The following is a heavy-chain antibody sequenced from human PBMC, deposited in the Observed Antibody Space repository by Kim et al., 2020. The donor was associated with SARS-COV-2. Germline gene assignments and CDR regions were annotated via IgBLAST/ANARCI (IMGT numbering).Heavy chain of an antibody. CDR3: ARINYDFWSGYYVGYFDY. J-gene: IGHJ4*02. Sequence: KSRVTISVDTSKNQFSLKLSSVTAADTAVYYCARINYDFWSGYYVGYFDYWGQGTLVTVSS. V-gene: IGHV4-59*01. D-gene: IGHD3-3*01.